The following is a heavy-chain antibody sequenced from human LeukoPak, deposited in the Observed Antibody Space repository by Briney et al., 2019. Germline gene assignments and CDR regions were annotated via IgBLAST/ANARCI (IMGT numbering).Heavy chain of an antibody. CDR2: INSDGSTT. CDR3: ARVGIACLSATCSLDYYYYMDV. CDR1: GFTFSSYW. D-gene: IGHD2-2*01. J-gene: IGHJ6*03. Sequence: GGSLRLSCAASGFTFSSYWMHWVRHAPGKGLVWLSRINSDGSTTRDADSVRGRFTISRDNAKNTLFLQMNSPRVEDTAVYYCARVGIACLSATCSLDYYYYMDVWGKGTTVTVSS. V-gene: IGHV3-74*01.